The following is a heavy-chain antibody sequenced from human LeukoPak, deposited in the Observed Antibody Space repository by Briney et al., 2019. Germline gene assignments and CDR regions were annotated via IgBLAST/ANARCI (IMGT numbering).Heavy chain of an antibody. Sequence: GGSLKISFQGSGYSFTSYWIGWVRPMPGKGLAWMGIIYPGDSDTRYSPSFQGQVTISADKSISTAYLQWSSLKASDTAMYYCARNLDYGDYHYLFDYWGQGTLVTVSS. CDR2: IYPGDSDT. J-gene: IGHJ4*02. CDR3: ARNLDYGDYHYLFDY. D-gene: IGHD4-17*01. CDR1: GYSFTSYW. V-gene: IGHV5-51*01.